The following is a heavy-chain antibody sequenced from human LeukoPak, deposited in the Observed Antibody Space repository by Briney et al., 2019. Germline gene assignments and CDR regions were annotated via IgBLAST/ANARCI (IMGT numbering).Heavy chain of an antibody. V-gene: IGHV4-31*03. CDR2: IYYSGGT. CDR3: ARCVRWLLYYMDV. Sequence: PSQTLSLTCTVSGGSISSGGYYWSWIRQHPGKGLEWIGYIYYSGGTYYNPSLNSRVTISVDTYKNQFSLKLSSVTAADTAVYYCARCVRWLLYYMDVWGKGTTVTVSS. J-gene: IGHJ6*03. D-gene: IGHD3-22*01. CDR1: GGSISSGGYY.